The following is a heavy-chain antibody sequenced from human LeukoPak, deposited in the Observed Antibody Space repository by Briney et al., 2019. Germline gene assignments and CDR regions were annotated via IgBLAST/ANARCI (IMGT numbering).Heavy chain of an antibody. CDR3: ARDSSGWYVLY. CDR1: GFTVSSNY. D-gene: IGHD6-19*01. CDR2: IYSGGST. Sequence: GGSLRLSCAASGFTVSSNYMSWVRQAPGKGLEWVSGIYSGGSTYYADSVKGRFTISRDNSKNTLFLQMNSLRVEDTAVYYCARDSSGWYVLYWGQGTLVTVSP. V-gene: IGHV3-66*01. J-gene: IGHJ4*02.